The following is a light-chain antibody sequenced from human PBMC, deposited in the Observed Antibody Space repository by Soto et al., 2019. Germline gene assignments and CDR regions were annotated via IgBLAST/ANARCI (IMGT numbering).Light chain of an antibody. CDR3: CSYAGTSTYVI. CDR2: EGS. V-gene: IGLV2-23*01. J-gene: IGLJ2*01. Sequence: QAVVTQPASVSGSRGQSITISCSGTSSDVGSYNLVSWYQQHPGKAPKLIIYEGSKWPSGISNRFSGSKSGKTASLTISGLQAEDEADYYCCSYAGTSTYVIFGGGTKLTVL. CDR1: SSDVGSYNL.